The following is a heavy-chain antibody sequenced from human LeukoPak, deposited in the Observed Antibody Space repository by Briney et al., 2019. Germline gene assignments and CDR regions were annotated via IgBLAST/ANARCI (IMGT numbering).Heavy chain of an antibody. J-gene: IGHJ4*02. D-gene: IGHD3-22*01. V-gene: IGHV3-23*01. CDR1: GFTFSSYA. CDR3: AKDISSSGSYDQYGSLDY. Sequence: GGSLRLSCAASGFTFSSYAMSWVRQAPGKGLEWVSAISGSGGSTYYADSVKGRFTISRDNSKNTLYLQMNSLRAEDTAVYYCAKDISSSGSYDQYGSLDYWGQGTLVTVSS. CDR2: ISGSGGST.